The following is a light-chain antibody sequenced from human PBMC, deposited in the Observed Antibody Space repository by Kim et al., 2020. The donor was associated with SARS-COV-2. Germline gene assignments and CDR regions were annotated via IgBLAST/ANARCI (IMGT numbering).Light chain of an antibody. CDR3: QVWDSSLVV. CDR1: NIGSKN. Sequence: SYELTQPLSVSVALGQTARITCGGNNIGSKNVHWYQQKPGQAPVLVIYRDSNRPSVIPERFSGSNSGNTATLTISRAQAGDEADYYCQVWDSSLVVFGGG. J-gene: IGLJ2*01. CDR2: RDS. V-gene: IGLV3-9*01.